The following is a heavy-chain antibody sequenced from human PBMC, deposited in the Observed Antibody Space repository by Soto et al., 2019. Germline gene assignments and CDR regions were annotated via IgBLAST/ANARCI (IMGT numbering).Heavy chain of an antibody. D-gene: IGHD3-3*01. Sequence: QVQLQESGPGLVKPSETLSLTCTVSGGSFKSGSYSWSWIRQPPGKGLEWIGYVYHTGRTSYNPSLKSRVSISMDTSKNQCSLNLDSVTADDTAVYFCARDFAYFDSWGQGTLVTVSS. J-gene: IGHJ4*02. CDR3: ARDFAYFDS. V-gene: IGHV4-61*01. CDR2: VYHTGRT. CDR1: GGSFKSGSYS.